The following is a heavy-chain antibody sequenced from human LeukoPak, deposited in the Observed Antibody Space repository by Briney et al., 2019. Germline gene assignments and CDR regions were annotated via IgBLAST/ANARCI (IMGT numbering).Heavy chain of an antibody. CDR1: GFTFSSYG. CDR3: ARGSRGYCNGGSCPNADY. CDR2: ISYDGNNK. Sequence: QPGGSLRLSCAASGFTFSSYGMHWVRQAPGKGLEWVAGISYDGNNKYYADSVKGRFTLSRDNSKNTLYLQMNSLRVEDTAVYYCARGSRGYCNGGSCPNADYWGQGTLVTVSS. D-gene: IGHD2-15*01. J-gene: IGHJ4*02. V-gene: IGHV3-30*03.